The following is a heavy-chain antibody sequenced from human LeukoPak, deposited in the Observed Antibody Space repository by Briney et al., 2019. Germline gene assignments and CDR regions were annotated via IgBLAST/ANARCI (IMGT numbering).Heavy chain of an antibody. V-gene: IGHV4-4*07. CDR3: ARDLSRMGIAFDI. D-gene: IGHD3-3*02. Sequence: PSETLSLTCFISGGSISSYFWSWVRQPAGKGLEWIGRTYTSGTTNYNPSLKSRVTISVDTSKNQFSLKLSSVTAADTAVYYCARDLSRMGIAFDIWGQGTMVTVSS. CDR1: GGSISSYF. CDR2: TYTSGTT. J-gene: IGHJ3*02.